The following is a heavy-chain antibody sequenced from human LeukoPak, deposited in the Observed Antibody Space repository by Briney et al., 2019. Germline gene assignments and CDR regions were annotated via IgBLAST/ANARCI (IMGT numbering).Heavy chain of an antibody. D-gene: IGHD3-10*01. CDR2: IYHSGST. Sequence: SETLSLTCAVSGGSISSGGYSWSWIRQPPGKXXXXIGYIYHSGSTYYNPSLKSRVTISVDRSKNQFSLKLSSVTAADTAVYYCASMVRGGNDAFDIWGQGTMVTVSS. V-gene: IGHV4-30-2*01. CDR3: ASMVRGGNDAFDI. J-gene: IGHJ3*02. CDR1: GGSISSGGYS.